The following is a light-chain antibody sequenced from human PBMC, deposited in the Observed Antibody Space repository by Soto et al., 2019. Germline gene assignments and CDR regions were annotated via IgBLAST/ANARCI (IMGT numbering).Light chain of an antibody. CDR2: DAS. CDR3: QQYNSLSPWT. V-gene: IGKV1-5*02. Sequence: DIQVTQTPSTLPSSVGDTVIILCRGSESISSWLAWYQQKPGNAPRLLIYDASKLGRGVPSRFSGAGSGTEFILTISSLQPDDFATYFCQQYNSLSPWTFGQGTKVDI. J-gene: IGKJ1*01. CDR1: ESISSW.